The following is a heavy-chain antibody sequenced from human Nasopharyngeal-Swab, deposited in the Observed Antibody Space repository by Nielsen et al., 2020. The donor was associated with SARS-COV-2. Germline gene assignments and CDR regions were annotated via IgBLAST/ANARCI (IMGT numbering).Heavy chain of an antibody. J-gene: IGHJ4*02. Sequence: WIRQPPGKGLEWVGFIRSKAYGGTTEYAASVKGRFTISRDDSKSIVYLQMNSLKTEDTAVYYCTRVVVGCSSTSCHPYYFDYWGQGTLVTVSS. D-gene: IGHD2-2*01. CDR2: IRSKAYGGTT. V-gene: IGHV3-49*02. CDR3: TRVVVGCSSTSCHPYYFDY.